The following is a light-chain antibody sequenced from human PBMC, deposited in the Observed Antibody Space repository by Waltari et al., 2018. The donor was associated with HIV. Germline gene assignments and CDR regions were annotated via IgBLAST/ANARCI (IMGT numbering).Light chain of an antibody. V-gene: IGKV3D-15*01. J-gene: IGKJ1*01. Sequence: ELVMTQSPGTLSVSLGESATLSCIATQSITDHLAWYQQRPGQPPRLLIYAASSRASGIPARFSGSGSGTEFTLTISTLQSEDFAVYYCQQYITWPRTFGQGTKVDIK. CDR2: AAS. CDR3: QQYITWPRT. CDR1: QSITDH.